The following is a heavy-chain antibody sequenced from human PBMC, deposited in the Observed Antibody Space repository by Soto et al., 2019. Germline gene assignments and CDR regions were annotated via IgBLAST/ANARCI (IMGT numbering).Heavy chain of an antibody. CDR1: GYTFTTHG. CDR3: AREGGWGRVDTSPAEY. D-gene: IGHD5-18*01. CDR2: ISAYNGNT. V-gene: IGHV1-18*04. J-gene: IGHJ4*02. Sequence: QVQLVQSGAEVKRPGASVKVSCKASGYTFTTHGISWVRQAPGQGLEWMGWISAYNGNTYYAQKRQGRVTMTTETSTSTAYMDLRSLRSDDTAVYYCAREGGWGRVDTSPAEYWGQGTLVTVSS.